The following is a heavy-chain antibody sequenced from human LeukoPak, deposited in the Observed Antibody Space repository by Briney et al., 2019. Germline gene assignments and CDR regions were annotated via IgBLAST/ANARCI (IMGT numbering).Heavy chain of an antibody. CDR1: GYSFTRYW. CDR2: IYPGDSDA. Sequence: GESLKISCKGSGYSFTRYWIGGVRQMPGKGLEWMGIIYPGDSDARYSRSFTGQVTISADKSISTAYLQWSSLQASDTVIFYKQRTPYDILTGYQYYFDYWGQGTLVTVSS. D-gene: IGHD3-9*01. CDR3: QRTPYDILTGYQYYFDY. V-gene: IGHV5-51*01. J-gene: IGHJ4*02.